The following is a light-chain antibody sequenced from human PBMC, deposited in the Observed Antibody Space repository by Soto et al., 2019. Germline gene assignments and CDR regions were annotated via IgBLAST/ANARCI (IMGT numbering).Light chain of an antibody. Sequence: IMMTQSPATLSVSPGEGATLSCRASQSIENKLAWYHQRPGQPPRLLIYGASTRATGIPVRFSGSGSGTDFTLDISVLQSDYCQQYRSWRTFGQGTTVEVK. CDR2: GAS. CDR1: QSIENK. J-gene: IGKJ1*01. V-gene: IGKV3D-15*01. CDR3: QQYRSWRT.